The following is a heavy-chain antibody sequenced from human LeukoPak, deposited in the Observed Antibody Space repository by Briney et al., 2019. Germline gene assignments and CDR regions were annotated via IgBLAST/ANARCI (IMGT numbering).Heavy chain of an antibody. V-gene: IGHV4-4*07. CDR3: ASAPLGYCSGGSCYALAY. Sequence: SETLSLTCTVSGGSISSYYWSWIRQPAGKGLEWIGRIYTSGSTNYNPSLKSRVTMSVDTSKNQFSLKLSSVTAADTAVYYCASAPLGYCSGGSCYALAYWGQGTLVTVSS. J-gene: IGHJ4*02. CDR2: IYTSGST. CDR1: GGSISSYY. D-gene: IGHD2-15*01.